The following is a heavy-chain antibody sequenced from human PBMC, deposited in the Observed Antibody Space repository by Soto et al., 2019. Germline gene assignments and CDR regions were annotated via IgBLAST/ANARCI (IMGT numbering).Heavy chain of an antibody. Sequence: SCVDPGLSRSSNYMSWVRQAPGKGLEWVSVLYSGGTTYYADSVKGRFTISRDNAKNSLYLQMNSLRAEDTAVYYCARDLTAYDSSGLFYVYWGQGTLVTVSS. V-gene: IGHV3-53*01. D-gene: IGHD3-22*01. J-gene: IGHJ4*02. CDR2: LYSGGTT. CDR1: GLSRSSNY. CDR3: ARDLTAYDSSGLFYVY.